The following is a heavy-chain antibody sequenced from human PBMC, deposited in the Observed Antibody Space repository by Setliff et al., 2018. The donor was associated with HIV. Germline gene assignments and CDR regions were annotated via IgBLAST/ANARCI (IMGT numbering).Heavy chain of an antibody. CDR3: ARHFPSISLFFGDPGPFDR. V-gene: IGHV4-30-4*01. CDR2: IYYSGTI. J-gene: IGHJ4*02. CDR1: GGSIRTEDVY. D-gene: IGHD3-10*01. Sequence: SETLSLTCTVSGGSIRTEDVYWSWIRQAPGKGLEWIGHIYYSGTIYYNPSLKSRITIPMDTSTNQFSLKLSSVTAADTAVYFCARHFPSISLFFGDPGPFDRWGQGALVTVSS.